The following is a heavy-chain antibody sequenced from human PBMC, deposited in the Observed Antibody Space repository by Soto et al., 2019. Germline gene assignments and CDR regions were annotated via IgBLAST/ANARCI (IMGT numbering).Heavy chain of an antibody. Sequence: EVQLVESGGGLVKPGGSLRLSCAASGFTFTNAWMHWVRQAPGKGLEWVGRIKRKADGETTNYTTAVIGRFTISRDDNMNTLSLQMNSMKNQDEAVYYCAADGPWDSYPVDYWGQGTLVTVSS. J-gene: IGHJ4*02. CDR3: AADGPWDSYPVDY. CDR2: IKRKADGETT. CDR1: GFTFTNAW. V-gene: IGHV3-15*06. D-gene: IGHD1-26*01.